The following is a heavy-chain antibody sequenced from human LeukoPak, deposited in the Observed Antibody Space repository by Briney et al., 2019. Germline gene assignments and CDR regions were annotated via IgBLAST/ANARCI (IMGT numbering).Heavy chain of an antibody. D-gene: IGHD2-2*01. CDR1: GFTIADLS. J-gene: IGHJ6*03. CDR2: FDRKNGDT. CDR3: ATGVFCATTTCPGYQHYYYFMDV. Sequence: GASVKVSCKVSGFTIADLSMHWVRQAPGKGLEWVGGFDRKNGDTIYAQRFRGRVTLTEDTSTGTAYMDLSSLSADDTAVYYCATGVFCATTTCPGYQHYYYFMDVWGKGTTVTVSS. V-gene: IGHV1-24*01.